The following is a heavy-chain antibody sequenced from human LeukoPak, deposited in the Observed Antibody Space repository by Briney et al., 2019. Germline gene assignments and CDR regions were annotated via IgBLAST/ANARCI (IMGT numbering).Heavy chain of an antibody. Sequence: PPETPSLTPTVSLGSISSYYWSWIPEPPGTGRRWSGYIYYSGSTNYNPSLKSRVTISVDSFKNQFSLKLSSVTAADTAVYYWARVLRAYYGSGPGATFDYWGQGTLVTVSS. CDR1: LGSISSYY. D-gene: IGHD3-10*01. J-gene: IGHJ4*02. CDR2: IYYSGST. V-gene: IGHV4-59*12. CDR3: ARVLRAYYGSGPGATFDY.